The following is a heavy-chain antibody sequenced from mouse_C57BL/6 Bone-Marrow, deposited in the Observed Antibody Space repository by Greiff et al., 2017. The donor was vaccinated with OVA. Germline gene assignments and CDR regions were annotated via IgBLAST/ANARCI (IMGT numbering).Heavy chain of an antibody. V-gene: IGHV5-17*01. D-gene: IGHD1-1*01. CDR2: ISSGSSTI. Sequence: EVQVVESGGGLVKPGGSLKLSCAASGFTFSDYGMSWVRQAPEKGLEWVAYISSGSSTIYYADTVKGRFTISRDNAKNTLFLQMTSLRSEDTAMYYCARNYYGSIRGQGTLVTVSA. CDR3: ARNYYGSI. J-gene: IGHJ3*01. CDR1: GFTFSDYG.